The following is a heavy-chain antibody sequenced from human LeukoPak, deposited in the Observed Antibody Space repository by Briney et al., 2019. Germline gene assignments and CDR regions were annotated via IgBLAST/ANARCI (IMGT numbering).Heavy chain of an antibody. CDR2: INPYNGNT. CDR1: GYTFTSYG. D-gene: IGHD1-14*01. CDR3: ARDRRQLLTGANFDY. J-gene: IGHJ4*02. V-gene: IGHV1-18*01. Sequence: ASVKVSCKASGYTFTSYGISWVRQAPGQGLEWMGWINPYNGNTNYAQKLQGRVTMAIDTSTSTAYMELRSLRSDDTAVYYCARDRRQLLTGANFDYWGQGTLVTVSS.